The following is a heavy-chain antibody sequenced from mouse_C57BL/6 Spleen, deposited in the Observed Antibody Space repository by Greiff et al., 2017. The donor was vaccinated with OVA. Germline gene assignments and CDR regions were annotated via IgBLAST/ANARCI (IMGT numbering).Heavy chain of an antibody. V-gene: IGHV1-69*01. CDR3: ARYRYYAMDY. J-gene: IGHJ4*01. CDR2: IDPSDSYT. Sequence: QVQLKQPGAELVMPGASVKLSCKASGYTFTSYWMHWVKQRPGQGLEWIGEIDPSDSYTNYNQKFKGKSTLTVDKSSSTAYMQLSSLTSEDSAVYYCARYRYYAMDYWGQGTSVTVSS. CDR1: GYTFTSYW.